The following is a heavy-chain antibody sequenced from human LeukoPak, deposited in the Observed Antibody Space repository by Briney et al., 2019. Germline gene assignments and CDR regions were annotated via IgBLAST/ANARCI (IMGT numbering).Heavy chain of an antibody. J-gene: IGHJ4*02. D-gene: IGHD3-10*01. V-gene: IGHV3-53*01. Sequence: GGSLRLSCAASGFTVSSNYMSWVRQAPGKGLEWVSVIYSGGSTYYADSVKGRFTISRDNSKNTLYLQMNSLRAEDTAVYYCARAHPGGYFDYWGQGTLVTVSS. CDR1: GFTVSSNY. CDR2: IYSGGST. CDR3: ARAHPGGYFDY.